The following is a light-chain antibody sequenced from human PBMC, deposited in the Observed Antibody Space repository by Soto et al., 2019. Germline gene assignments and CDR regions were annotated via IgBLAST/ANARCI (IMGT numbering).Light chain of an antibody. CDR1: SSNIGSNY. CDR3: AAWDDSLSGLYV. V-gene: IGLV1-47*01. CDR2: RNN. J-gene: IGLJ1*01. Sequence: QCVLTQPPSASGTPGQRVTISCSGSSSNIGSNYVYWYQQLPGTAPKLLIYRNNQRPSGVPDRFSGSKSGTSASLAISGLRSEDEADYYCAAWDDSLSGLYVLGTGTKVTVL.